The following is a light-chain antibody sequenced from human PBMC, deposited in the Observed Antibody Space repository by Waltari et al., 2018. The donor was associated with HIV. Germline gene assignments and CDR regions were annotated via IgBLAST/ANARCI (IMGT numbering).Light chain of an antibody. V-gene: IGLV3-25*03. J-gene: IGLJ3*02. CDR3: QSADNSGCWV. Sequence: SYELTQPTSVSVSPGQTARITCSGDALPKQYTFWYQQKPGQAPVLVIYKDSERPSGIPERFSASTSGTTVTLTIIGVQAEDEADYYCQSADNSGCWVFGGGTKLTVL. CDR2: KDS. CDR1: ALPKQY.